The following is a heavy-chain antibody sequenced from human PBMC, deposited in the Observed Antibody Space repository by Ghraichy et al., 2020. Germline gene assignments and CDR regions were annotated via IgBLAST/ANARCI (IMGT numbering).Heavy chain of an antibody. D-gene: IGHD6-13*01. CDR1: GFSFSEYW. CDR3: ARRAAAGNWFDP. J-gene: IGHJ5*02. Sequence: GGSLRLSCAASGFSFSEYWMSWVRQAPGRGLEWVANINEDAGEKYYVDSVKGRFIMSRDNAKNSVYLQMNSLRAEDTAVYYCARRAAAGNWFDPWGQGILVTVSS. V-gene: IGHV3-7*03. CDR2: INEDAGEK.